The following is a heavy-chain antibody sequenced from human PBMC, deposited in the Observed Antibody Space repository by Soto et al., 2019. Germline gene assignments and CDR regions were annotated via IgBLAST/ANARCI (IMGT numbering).Heavy chain of an antibody. D-gene: IGHD2-15*01. CDR2: IWYDGSNK. J-gene: IGHJ4*02. CDR3: ARDRLGYCSGGSSSIDY. CDR1: EFTFSSYG. Sequence: GSLRLSCAASEFTFSSYGMHCVRQAPGKGLEWVAVIWYDGSNKYYADSVKGRFTISRDNSKNTLYLQMNSLRAEDTAVYYCARDRLGYCSGGSSSIDYWRQGTLVPVSS. V-gene: IGHV3-33*01.